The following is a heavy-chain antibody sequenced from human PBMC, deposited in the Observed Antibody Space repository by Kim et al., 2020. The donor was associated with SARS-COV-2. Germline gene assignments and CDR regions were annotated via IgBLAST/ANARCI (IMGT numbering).Heavy chain of an antibody. J-gene: IGHJ6*02. D-gene: IGHD3-22*01. CDR3: RLSNDSSGFGPIYYYYGMDV. CDR1: GGTFSSYA. V-gene: IGHV1-69*13. CDR2: IIPIFGTA. Sequence: SVKVSCKASGGTFSSYAISWVRQAPGQGLEWMGGIIPIFGTANYAQKFQGRVTITADESTSTAYMELSSLRSEDTAVYYCRLSNDSSGFGPIYYYYGMDVWGQGTTVTVSS.